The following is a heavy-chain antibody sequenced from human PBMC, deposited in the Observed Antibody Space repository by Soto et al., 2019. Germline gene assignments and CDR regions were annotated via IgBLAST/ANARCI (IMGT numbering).Heavy chain of an antibody. D-gene: IGHD3-3*01. CDR2: TIPIFGTA. V-gene: IGHV1-69*13. CDR3: ARVVTIFGVVIYTSYFDY. CDR1: GGTFSSYA. J-gene: IGHJ4*02. Sequence: SVKVSCKASGGTFSSYAISWVRQAPGQGLEWMGGTIPIFGTANYAQKFQGRVTITADESTSTAYMELSSLRSEDTAVYYCARVVTIFGVVIYTSYFDYWGQGTLVTVSS.